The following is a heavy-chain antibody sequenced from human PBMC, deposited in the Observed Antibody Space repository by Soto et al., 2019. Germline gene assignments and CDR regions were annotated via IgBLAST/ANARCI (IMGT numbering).Heavy chain of an antibody. D-gene: IGHD2-15*01. Sequence: QVQLVQSGAEVKKPGASVRVSCKASGYTFTSYSMHWVRQAPGQGLEWMGIINPSSGRTSSAQNFQRRVNMTSETSTSIVYMEMSRLKSEDTAGYYGARDNNFGLILYAMDVLGQGTTVTVSS. CDR2: INPSSGRT. CDR1: GYTFTSYS. CDR3: ARDNNFGLILYAMDV. V-gene: IGHV1-46*01. J-gene: IGHJ6*02.